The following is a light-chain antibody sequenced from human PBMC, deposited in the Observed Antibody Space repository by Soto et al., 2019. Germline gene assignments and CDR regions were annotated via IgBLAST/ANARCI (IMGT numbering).Light chain of an antibody. Sequence: IVMTQSPAGLAVSLGGRATINCKASQVLLFSSNKKNYLAWYQHRPGQPPKLLIYWASSRESGVPDRFTGSGSGTDFTLSISSLQAEDVAVYYCQQFYSSPLTFGGGTKVDIK. CDR1: QVLLFSSNKKNY. V-gene: IGKV4-1*01. CDR3: QQFYSSPLT. CDR2: WAS. J-gene: IGKJ4*01.